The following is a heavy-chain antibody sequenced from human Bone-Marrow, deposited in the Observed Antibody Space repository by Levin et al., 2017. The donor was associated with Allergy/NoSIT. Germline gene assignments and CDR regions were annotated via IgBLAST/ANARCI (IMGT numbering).Heavy chain of an antibody. Sequence: GESLKISCKGFGFTFTSHLISWVRQTPGKGLEWMGRIDPTDSSIKYSPSFQGHVIISVDKSISTAYLQWSSLKASDSGMYYCARLPRGVPDYDSSDWFDPWGQGTLVTVSS. J-gene: IGHJ5*02. CDR2: IDPTDSSI. CDR3: ARLPRGVPDYDSSDWFDP. V-gene: IGHV5-10-1*01. CDR1: GFTFTSHL. D-gene: IGHD4-17*01.